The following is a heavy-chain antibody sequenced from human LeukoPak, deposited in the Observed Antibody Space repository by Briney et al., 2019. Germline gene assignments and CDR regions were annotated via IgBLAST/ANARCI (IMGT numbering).Heavy chain of an antibody. J-gene: IGHJ5*02. CDR2: IIPIFGTA. D-gene: IGHD3-22*01. CDR1: GYTFTSSY. Sequence: ASVKVSCKASGYTFTSSYKHWVRQAPGQGLEWMGGIIPIFGTANYAQKFQGRVTITADKSTSTAYMELSSLRSEDTAVYYCAALYDSSGYPWGQGTLVTVSS. V-gene: IGHV1-69*06. CDR3: AALYDSSGYP.